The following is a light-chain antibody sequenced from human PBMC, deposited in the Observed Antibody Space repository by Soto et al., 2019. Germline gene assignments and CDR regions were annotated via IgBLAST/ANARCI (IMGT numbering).Light chain of an antibody. CDR1: HSVLYRSNNQNY. J-gene: IGKJ2*01. Sequence: DIVMTQSPDSLAVSLGERATINCKSSHSVLYRSNNQNYLAWYQQKSGQPPKLLIFWASTRESGVPDRFSGSGSGTDFTLTISNLQAEDVAVCYCQQYYSPSQSTFGRGTKLEIK. CDR3: QQYYSPSQST. V-gene: IGKV4-1*01. CDR2: WAS.